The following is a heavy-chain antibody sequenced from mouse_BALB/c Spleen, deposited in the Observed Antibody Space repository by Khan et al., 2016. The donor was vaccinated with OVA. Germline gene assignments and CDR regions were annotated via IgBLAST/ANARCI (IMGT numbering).Heavy chain of an antibody. Sequence: QVQLQQSGAELARPGASVKMSCKASGYTFTTYTMHWVKQRPGQGLEWIGYINPSNGYTNYNQKFKDKSTLTADKSSSTAYMQLSSLTSDYSAVYYCAREGAYYRSDGRFSYWGQGTLVTVSA. J-gene: IGHJ3*01. D-gene: IGHD2-14*01. CDR1: GYTFTTYT. V-gene: IGHV1-4*01. CDR3: AREGAYYRSDGRFSY. CDR2: INPSNGYT.